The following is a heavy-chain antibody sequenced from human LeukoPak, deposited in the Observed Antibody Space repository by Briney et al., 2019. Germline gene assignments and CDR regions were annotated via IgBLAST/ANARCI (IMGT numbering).Heavy chain of an antibody. CDR2: INTDGSST. Sequence: PGGSLRLSCAASGFTFSSYWMHWVRQAPGKGLVWVSRINTDGSSTSYADSVKGRFTISRDNAKNTLYLQMNSLRAEDTAVYYCARVWGSYRFYFDYWGQGTLVTASS. CDR3: ARVWGSYRFYFDY. CDR1: GFTFSSYW. V-gene: IGHV3-74*01. J-gene: IGHJ4*02. D-gene: IGHD3-16*02.